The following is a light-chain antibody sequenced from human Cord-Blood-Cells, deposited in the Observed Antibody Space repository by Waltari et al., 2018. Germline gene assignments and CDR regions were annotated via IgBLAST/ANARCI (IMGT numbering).Light chain of an antibody. CDR3: QQSYSTPPEYT. CDR1: QSISSY. CDR2: AAS. V-gene: IGKV1-39*01. J-gene: IGKJ2*01. Sequence: DLQMTQTPSSLSASVGDRVTITCRASQSISSYLNWYQQKPGKDPKLLIYAASSLQIGVPSRVSGSGSGTDFTLTISSLQPEDFATYYCQQSYSTPPEYTFGQGTKLEIK.